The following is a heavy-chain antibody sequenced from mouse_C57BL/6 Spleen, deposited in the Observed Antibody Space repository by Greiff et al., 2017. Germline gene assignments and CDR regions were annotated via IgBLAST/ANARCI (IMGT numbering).Heavy chain of an antibody. V-gene: IGHV1-26*01. D-gene: IGHD1-1*01. CDR1: GYTFTDYY. CDR3: ARITTVTLDY. CDR2: INPNNGGT. J-gene: IGHJ2*01. Sequence: VQLQQSGPELVKPGASVKISCKASGYTFTDYYMNWVKQSPGKSLEWIGDINPNNGGTSYNQKFKGKATFTVDKSSSTAYMELRSLTSEDSAVYYCARITTVTLDYWGQGTTLTVSS.